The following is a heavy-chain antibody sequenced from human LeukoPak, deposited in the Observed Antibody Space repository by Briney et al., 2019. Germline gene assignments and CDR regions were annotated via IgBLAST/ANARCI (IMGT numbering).Heavy chain of an antibody. V-gene: IGHV1-8*03. D-gene: IGHD3-10*01. CDR1: GYTFTSYD. Sequence: ASVKVSCKASGYTFTSYDINWVRQATGQGLEWMGWMNPNSGNTGYAQKFQGRVTITRNTSISTAYMELSRLRSAHTAVYYCARSEGRWFGELLGYYYYMDVWGKGTTVTVSS. J-gene: IGHJ6*03. CDR3: ARSEGRWFGELLGYYYYMDV. CDR2: MNPNSGNT.